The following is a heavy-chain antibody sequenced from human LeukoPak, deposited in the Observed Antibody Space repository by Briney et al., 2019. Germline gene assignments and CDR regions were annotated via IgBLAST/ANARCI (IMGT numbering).Heavy chain of an antibody. CDR1: GFTFSIYA. D-gene: IGHD1-14*01. V-gene: IGHV3-23*01. CDR3: AKNNGFDY. J-gene: IGHJ4*02. Sequence: TGGSLRLSCAASGFTFSIYAMSWLRQAPGKGLEWVSYISGSGVSTYYADSVKGHFTISRDNSKNTLYLQMNTLEAEDTAVYYFAKNNGFDYWGQGTLVTVSS. CDR2: ISGSGVST.